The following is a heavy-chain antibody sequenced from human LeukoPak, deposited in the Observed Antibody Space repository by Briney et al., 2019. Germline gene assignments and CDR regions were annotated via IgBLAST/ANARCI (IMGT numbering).Heavy chain of an antibody. CDR3: AKDLVEVRGVIITQDYYYGMDV. D-gene: IGHD3-10*01. J-gene: IGHJ6*04. Sequence: PGGSLRLSCAASGFTFSSYGMHWVRQAPGKGLEWVAVLSYDGSNKYYADSVKGRFTISRDNSKNTLYLQMNSLRAEDTAVYYCAKDLVEVRGVIITQDYYYGMDVWGKGTTVTVSS. CDR1: GFTFSSYG. CDR2: LSYDGSNK. V-gene: IGHV3-30*18.